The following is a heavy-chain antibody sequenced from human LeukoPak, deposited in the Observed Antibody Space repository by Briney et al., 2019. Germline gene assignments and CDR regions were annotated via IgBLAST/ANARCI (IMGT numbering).Heavy chain of an antibody. CDR2: INPNSGGT. V-gene: IGHV1-2*04. Sequence: ASVKVSCKASGYTFTDYYMHWVRQATGQGLEWMGWINPNSGGTYSAQKFQGWVTMTRDTSISTAYMELSRLTSDDTAVYYCARANALHCSSTSCLFDYWGQGTLVTVSS. CDR1: GYTFTDYY. J-gene: IGHJ4*02. D-gene: IGHD2-2*01. CDR3: ARANALHCSSTSCLFDY.